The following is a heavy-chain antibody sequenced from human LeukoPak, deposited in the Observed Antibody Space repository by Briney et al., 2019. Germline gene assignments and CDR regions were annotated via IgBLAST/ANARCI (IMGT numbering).Heavy chain of an antibody. CDR2: ISSSGSTI. CDR3: ARDFSSGWRTYYYYYYMDV. J-gene: IGHJ6*03. D-gene: IGHD6-19*01. CDR1: GFTFSDYY. V-gene: IGHV3-11*01. Sequence: GGSLRLSCAASGFTFSDYYMSWIRQAPGKGLEWVSYISSSGSTIYYADSVKGRFTISRDNAKNSLYLQMNSLRAEDTAVYYCARDFSSGWRTYYYYYYMDVWGKGTTVTISS.